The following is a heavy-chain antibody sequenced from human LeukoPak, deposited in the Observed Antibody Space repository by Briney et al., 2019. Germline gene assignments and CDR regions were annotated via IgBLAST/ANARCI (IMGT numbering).Heavy chain of an antibody. V-gene: IGHV3-21*01. CDR3: ARDLFDYYGSGS. D-gene: IGHD3-10*01. CDR1: GFTFSTYS. J-gene: IGHJ4*02. CDR2: ISSSSSYI. Sequence: GGSLRLSCAASGFTFSTYSMNWVRQAPGKGLEWVSSISSSSSYIYYADSVKGRFTISRDNAKNSLYLQMNSLRAEDTAVYYCARDLFDYYGSGSWGQGTLVTVSS.